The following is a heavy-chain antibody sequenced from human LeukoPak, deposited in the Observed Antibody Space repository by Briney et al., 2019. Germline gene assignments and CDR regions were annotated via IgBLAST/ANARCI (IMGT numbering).Heavy chain of an antibody. Sequence: SETLSLTCTVSGGSISSYYWRWIRQPPGKGLEWIGYIYYSGSTNYNPSLKSRVTISVDTSKNQFSLKLSSVTAADTAVYYCARSSYSSGWFEVSYYFAYWGQGTLVTVSS. CDR2: IYYSGST. CDR1: GGSISSYY. V-gene: IGHV4-59*08. D-gene: IGHD6-19*01. J-gene: IGHJ4*02. CDR3: ARSSYSSGWFEVSYYFAY.